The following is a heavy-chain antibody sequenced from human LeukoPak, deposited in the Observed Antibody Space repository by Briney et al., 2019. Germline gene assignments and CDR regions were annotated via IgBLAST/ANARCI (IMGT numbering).Heavy chain of an antibody. CDR1: GFIFSDFY. Sequence: GGSLRLSCAPSGFIFSDFYMSWIRQAPGKGLEWVSYISGISHNIQYADSVKGRFTVSRDNAKKSLYLQMNGLRAEDTAVYFCARDFRNGGFSDWDQGTLVTVSS. CDR3: ARDFRNGGFSD. D-gene: IGHD1-1*01. J-gene: IGHJ4*02. V-gene: IGHV3-11*04. CDR2: ISGISHNI.